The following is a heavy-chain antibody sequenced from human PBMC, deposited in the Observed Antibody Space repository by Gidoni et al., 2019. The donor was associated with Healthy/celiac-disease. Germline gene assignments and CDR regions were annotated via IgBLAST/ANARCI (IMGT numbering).Heavy chain of an antibody. CDR3: AKDTIFGVVIPLYGMDV. CDR2: ISYDGSNK. V-gene: IGHV3-30*18. CDR1: AFTFSSYG. Sequence: QVQLVESGGGVVQPGRSLRLSCAASAFTFSSYGMHWVRQAPGKGLEWVAVISYDGSNKYYADSVKGRFTISRDNSKNTLYLQMNSLRAEDTAVYYCAKDTIFGVVIPLYGMDVWGQGTTVTVSS. D-gene: IGHD3-3*01. J-gene: IGHJ6*02.